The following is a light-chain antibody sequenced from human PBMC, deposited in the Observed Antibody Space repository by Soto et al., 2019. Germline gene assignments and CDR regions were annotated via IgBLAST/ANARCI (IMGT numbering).Light chain of an antibody. Sequence: QSVLTQPPSASGTPGQSVTISCSGSSSNIGSNYVEWYQQLPGTAPKLLLYRNNQRPSGVPDRFSGSKSGTSASLAISGLRSEDEADYYCCSYAGSSTYVFGTGTKLTVL. CDR3: CSYAGSSTYV. CDR1: SSNIGSNY. CDR2: RNN. V-gene: IGLV1-47*01. J-gene: IGLJ1*01.